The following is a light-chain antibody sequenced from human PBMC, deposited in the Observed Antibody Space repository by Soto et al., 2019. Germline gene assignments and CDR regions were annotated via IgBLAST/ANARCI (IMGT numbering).Light chain of an antibody. Sequence: EIVMTQSPDTLSVSPGERATLSCRASQSVFSSLAWHQQKPGQAPRLLIYGAATRATGIPARFSGSGSGTEFTLTISSLQSEDFAVYYCQQYGTSEIIFGQGTRLEIK. V-gene: IGKV3-15*01. CDR3: QQYGTSEII. J-gene: IGKJ5*01. CDR1: QSVFSS. CDR2: GAA.